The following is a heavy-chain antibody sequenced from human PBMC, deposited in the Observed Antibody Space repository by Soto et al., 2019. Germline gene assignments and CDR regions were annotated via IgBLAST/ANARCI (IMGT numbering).Heavy chain of an antibody. J-gene: IGHJ6*02. CDR3: ARSITGTVSYYYGMDD. CDR1: GGTFSSYA. D-gene: IGHD1-20*01. Sequence: QVQLVQSGAEVKKPGSSVKVSCKASGGTFSSYAISWVRQAPGQGLEWMGGIIPIFGTANYAQKFPGRVTIKADESTSTAYLEPGSLRSEDTAVYYCARSITGTVSYYYGMDDWGQGTTVTASS. CDR2: IIPIFGTA. V-gene: IGHV1-69*12.